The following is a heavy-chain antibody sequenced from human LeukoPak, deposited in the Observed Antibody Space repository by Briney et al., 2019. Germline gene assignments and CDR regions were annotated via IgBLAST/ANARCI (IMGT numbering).Heavy chain of an antibody. V-gene: IGHV3-74*03. CDR1: GFSFSTSW. CDR3: ASGLRGADFDY. Sequence: GGSLRLSCVASGFSFSTSWMHWVRQAPGKGLLWLSRISSDGTNTKYADSVKGRFTISRDNAKNTLYLQMNSLRAEDTAVYYCASGLRGADFDYWGQGTLVTVSS. D-gene: IGHD3-10*01. CDR2: ISSDGTNT. J-gene: IGHJ4*02.